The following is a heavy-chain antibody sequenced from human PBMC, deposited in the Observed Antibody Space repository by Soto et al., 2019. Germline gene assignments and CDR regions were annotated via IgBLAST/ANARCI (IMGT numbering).Heavy chain of an antibody. CDR3: ARDVGYGLIDY. Sequence: ASVKVSCKASGGTFSSYTISWVRQAPGQGLEWMGGFDPEDGETIYAQKLQGRVTMTTDTSTSTAYMELRSLRSDDTAVYYCARDVGYGLIDYWGQGTLVTVSS. J-gene: IGHJ4*02. CDR1: GGTFSSYT. D-gene: IGHD5-18*01. V-gene: IGHV1-18*01. CDR2: FDPEDGET.